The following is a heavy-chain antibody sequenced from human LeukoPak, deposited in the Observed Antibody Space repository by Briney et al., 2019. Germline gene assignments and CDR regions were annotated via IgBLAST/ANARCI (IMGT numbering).Heavy chain of an antibody. D-gene: IGHD2-15*01. Sequence: PGGSLSLSCAASGFNFRDYRMNWVRQATGKGLEWVAYSSTSSNTIYYADSVKGRFTISRDNAKNSLYLQMNSLRAEDTAVYYCATGRDCSGGSCYSVYWGQGTLVTVSS. CDR1: GFNFRDYR. V-gene: IGHV3-48*04. CDR2: SSTSSNTI. CDR3: ATGRDCSGGSCYSVY. J-gene: IGHJ4*02.